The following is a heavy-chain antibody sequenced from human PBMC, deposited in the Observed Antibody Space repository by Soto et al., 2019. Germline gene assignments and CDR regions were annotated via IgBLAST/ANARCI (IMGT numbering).Heavy chain of an antibody. CDR1: GYTFTSYG. Sequence: GASVKVSCKASGYTFTSYGISWVRQAPGQGLEWMGWISAYNGNTNYAQKLQGRVTMTTDTSTSTAYMELRSLRSDDTAVYYCARDTRGIAAAVDGYWGQGTLVTVSS. J-gene: IGHJ4*02. CDR2: ISAYNGNT. CDR3: ARDTRGIAAAVDGY. V-gene: IGHV1-18*01. D-gene: IGHD6-13*01.